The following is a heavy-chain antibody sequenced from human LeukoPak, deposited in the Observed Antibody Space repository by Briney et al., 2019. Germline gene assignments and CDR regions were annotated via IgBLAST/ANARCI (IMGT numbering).Heavy chain of an antibody. CDR3: ATYSGYDPDFDY. J-gene: IGHJ4*02. D-gene: IGHD5-12*01. Sequence: GGSLRLSCAASGFTFSSYWMSWVRQAPGKGLEWVSAISGSGGSTYYADSVKGRFTISRDNSKNTLYLQMNSLRAEDTAVYYCATYSGYDPDFDYWGQGTLVTVSS. V-gene: IGHV3-23*01. CDR1: GFTFSSYW. CDR2: ISGSGGST.